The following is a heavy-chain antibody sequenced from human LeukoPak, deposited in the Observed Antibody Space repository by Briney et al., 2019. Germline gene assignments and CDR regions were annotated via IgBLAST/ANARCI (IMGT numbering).Heavy chain of an antibody. CDR1: GFTFSSYG. CDR3: ARDPLDY. V-gene: IGHV3-48*02. J-gene: IGHJ4*02. CDR2: ITSSTTI. Sequence: GSLRLSCAASGFTFSSYGMNWVRQAPGKGLEWVSYITSSTTIFYADSVKGRFTISRDNAKDSLYLQMSSLRDEDTAMYYCARDPLDYWGQGTLVTVSS.